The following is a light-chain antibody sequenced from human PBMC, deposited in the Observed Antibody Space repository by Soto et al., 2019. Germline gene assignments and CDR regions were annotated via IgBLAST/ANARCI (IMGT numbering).Light chain of an antibody. V-gene: IGKV1-9*01. CDR2: AAS. CDR1: QDMAIY. CDR3: QQLRSYPST. J-gene: IGKJ4*02. Sequence: IQLTQSPSSLSASVGDRVTITCRASQDMAIYLAWYQQKPGEAPKLLIYAASTLHGGVPSRFSGSGSGTDLALTITSRQAEDFATYYCQQLRSYPSTFGGGTKVEIK.